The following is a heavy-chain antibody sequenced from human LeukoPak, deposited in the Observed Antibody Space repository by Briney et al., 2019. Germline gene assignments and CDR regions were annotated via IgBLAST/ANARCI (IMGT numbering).Heavy chain of an antibody. D-gene: IGHD3-10*02. CDR3: AELGITMIGGV. CDR2: ISLSSSSI. Sequence: GGSPRLSCAASGFTFSHYGMHWVRQAPGKGLEWVSYISLSSSSIYYADSLKGRFTISRDNAKNSLYLQMNSLRAEDTAVYYCAELGITMIGGVWGKGTTVTISS. CDR1: GFTFSHYG. J-gene: IGHJ6*04. V-gene: IGHV3-48*01.